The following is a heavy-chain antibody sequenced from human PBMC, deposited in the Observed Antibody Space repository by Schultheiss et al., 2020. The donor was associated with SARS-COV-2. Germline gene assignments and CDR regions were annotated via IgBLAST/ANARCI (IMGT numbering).Heavy chain of an antibody. CDR3: ARVVGSAAARPGMGYYSYGMDV. CDR2: ISSSSSYI. Sequence: GESLKISCAASGFTFSSYEMNWVRQAPGKGLEWVSSISSSSSYIYYADSVKGRFTISRDNSKNTLFVQMNSLRPEDTAVYYCARVVGSAAARPGMGYYSYGMDVWGQGTTVTVSS. D-gene: IGHD6-6*01. CDR1: GFTFSSYE. V-gene: IGHV3-21*01. J-gene: IGHJ6*02.